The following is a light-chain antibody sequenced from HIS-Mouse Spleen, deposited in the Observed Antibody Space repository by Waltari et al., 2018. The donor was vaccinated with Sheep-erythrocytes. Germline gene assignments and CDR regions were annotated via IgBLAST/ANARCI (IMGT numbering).Light chain of an antibody. CDR2: QDS. V-gene: IGLV3-1*01. J-gene: IGLJ3*02. CDR3: QAWDSGTAWV. Sequence: SYELTQPPSVSVSPGQTASITCSGAKLGDKYACWYQQKPGQSPVLVIYQDSKRPSGIPERFSGSNSGNTATLTISGTQAMDEADYYCQAWDSGTAWVFGGGTKLTVL. CDR1: KLGDKY.